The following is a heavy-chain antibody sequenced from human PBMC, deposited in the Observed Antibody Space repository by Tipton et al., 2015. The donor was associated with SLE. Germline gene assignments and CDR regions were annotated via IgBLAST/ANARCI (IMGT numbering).Heavy chain of an antibody. CDR1: RFTIGTYA. CDR2: ISGNGDRT. D-gene: IGHD3-10*01. CDR3: AKDRLGYRGFRECGDY. Sequence: SLRLSCAASRFTIGTYAMSWVRQAPGKGLEWVSAISGNGDRTHYADSVKGRFTISRDSSKNTLYLQMNSLRAEDTALYYCAKDRLGYRGFRECGDYWGQGTLVTVSS. V-gene: IGHV3-23*01. J-gene: IGHJ4*02.